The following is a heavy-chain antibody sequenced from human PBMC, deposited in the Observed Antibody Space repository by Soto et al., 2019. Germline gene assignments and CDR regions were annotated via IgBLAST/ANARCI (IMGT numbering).Heavy chain of an antibody. V-gene: IGHV4-59*01. CDR1: GGSISSYY. J-gene: IGHJ3*02. Sequence: SETLSLTCTVSGGSISSYYWSWIRQPPGKGLEWIGYIYYSGSTNYNPSLKSRVTISVDTSKNQFSLKLSSVTAADTAVYYCASEARGYDFWGGYYGRPDAFDIWGRGTMVTVSS. D-gene: IGHD3-3*01. CDR2: IYYSGST. CDR3: ASEARGYDFWGGYYGRPDAFDI.